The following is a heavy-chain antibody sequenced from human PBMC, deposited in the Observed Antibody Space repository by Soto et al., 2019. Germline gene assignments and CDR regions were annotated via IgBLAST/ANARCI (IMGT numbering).Heavy chain of an antibody. CDR2: ISYDGSNK. J-gene: IGHJ6*02. Sequence: GGSLRLSCEASGFTFRSYGMHWVRQAPGKGLEWVALISYDGSNKYYADSVKGRFTISRDNSKNTLNLQMNSLRAEDTAVYYCASHNWGVSHYYYCDGMDVWGQGTTVTVSS. CDR1: GFTFRSYG. CDR3: ASHNWGVSHYYYCDGMDV. D-gene: IGHD7-27*01. V-gene: IGHV3-30*03.